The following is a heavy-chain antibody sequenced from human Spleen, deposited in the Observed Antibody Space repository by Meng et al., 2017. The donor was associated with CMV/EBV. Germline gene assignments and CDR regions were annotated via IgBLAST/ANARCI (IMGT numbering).Heavy chain of an antibody. Sequence: SETLSLTCTVSGGSIGSGGYYWSWIRQFPGKGLQWIGYIYYTGRSSDYNPSLKSRVTISVDTSKNQFSLKVRSVTVADTAVYYCARTPGDVFNYYHYGLDVWGQGTTVTVSS. V-gene: IGHV4-31*03. CDR1: GGSIGSGGYY. J-gene: IGHJ6*02. D-gene: IGHD2-21*01. CDR2: IYYTGRSS. CDR3: ARTPGDVFNYYHYGLDV.